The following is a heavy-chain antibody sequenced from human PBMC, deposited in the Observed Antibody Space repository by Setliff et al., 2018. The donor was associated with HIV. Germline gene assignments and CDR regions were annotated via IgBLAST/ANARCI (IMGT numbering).Heavy chain of an antibody. CDR1: GFTFSSYW. Sequence: GGSLRLSCTASGFTFSSYWMSWVRQAPGKGLEWVANIKQDGSDMHYIESVKGRFTIFRDNAKNSVFLQMNSLRAEDTGVYYCATQTGFYNSHWYDYWGQGTMVTVS. D-gene: IGHD6-13*01. V-gene: IGHV3-7*01. CDR2: IKQDGSDM. CDR3: ATQTGFYNSHWYDY. J-gene: IGHJ4*02.